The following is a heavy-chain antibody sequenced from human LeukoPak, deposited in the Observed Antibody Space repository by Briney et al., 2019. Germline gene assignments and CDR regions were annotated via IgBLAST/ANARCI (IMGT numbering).Heavy chain of an antibody. CDR3: AREKDSSGCPDY. D-gene: IGHD6-19*01. J-gene: IGHJ4*02. Sequence: GGSLRLSCAASGFTFSIFEMNWVRQAPGKGLEWVSYISSSGSTIYYADSVKGRFTISRDNAKNSLYLQMNSLRAEGTAVYYCAREKDSSGCPDYWGQGTLVTVSS. CDR2: ISSSGSTI. V-gene: IGHV3-48*03. CDR1: GFTFSIFE.